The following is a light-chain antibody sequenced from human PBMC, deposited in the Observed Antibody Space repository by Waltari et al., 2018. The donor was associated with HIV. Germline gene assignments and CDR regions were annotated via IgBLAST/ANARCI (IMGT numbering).Light chain of an antibody. Sequence: QSVVTQPPSASGTPGQNISISCSGDISNLGGNFVYWYQQRPGTAPRLLLYRNDQRPSGGPDRFSGAKSATSASLAISGLRSEDEADYHCSTWDNSLSHWVFGGGTKVTVL. CDR2: RND. CDR3: STWDNSLSHWV. J-gene: IGLJ3*02. V-gene: IGLV1-47*01. CDR1: ISNLGGNF.